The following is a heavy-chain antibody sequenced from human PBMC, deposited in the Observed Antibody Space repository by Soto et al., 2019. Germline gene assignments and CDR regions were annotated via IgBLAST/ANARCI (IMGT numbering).Heavy chain of an antibody. J-gene: IGHJ4*02. CDR1: GYTFTGYY. CDR2: INPNSGGT. D-gene: IGHD2-2*01. Sequence: QVQLVQSGAEVKKPGASVKVSCKASGYTFTGYYMHWVRQAPGQGLEWMGWINPNSGGTNYAQKFQGWVTMTRDTSISTAYMELSRLRSDDTAVYYCAGVMRCSSTSCHHRPFDYWGQGTLVTVSS. V-gene: IGHV1-2*04. CDR3: AGVMRCSSTSCHHRPFDY.